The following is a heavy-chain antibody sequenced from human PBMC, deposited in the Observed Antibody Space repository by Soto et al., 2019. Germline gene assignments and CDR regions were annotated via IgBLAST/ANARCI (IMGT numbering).Heavy chain of an antibody. V-gene: IGHV4-39*01. CDR1: GGSISSSTYY. D-gene: IGHD6-13*01. J-gene: IGHJ5*02. Sequence: PSETLSLTCTVSGGSISSSTYYWGWMRQPPGKGLEWIASFFIGGNTYYNPSLKSRVTISVDTSKNQFSLKLSSVTAADTAVYYCARLSWQQLVRWFDPWGQGTLVTVSS. CDR3: ARLSWQQLVRWFDP. CDR2: FFIGGNT.